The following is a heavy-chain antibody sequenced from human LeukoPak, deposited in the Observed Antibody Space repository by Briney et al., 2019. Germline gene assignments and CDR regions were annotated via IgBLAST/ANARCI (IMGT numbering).Heavy chain of an antibody. J-gene: IGHJ6*02. V-gene: IGHV1-18*01. D-gene: IGHD4-11*01. Sequence: ASVKVSCEASGYTFTSYGISWVRQAPGQGLEWMGWISAYNGNTNYAQKLQGRVTMTTDTSTSTAYMELRSLRSDDTAVYYCAGYSNYEDRYYYGMDVWGQGTTVTVSS. CDR3: AGYSNYEDRYYYGMDV. CDR1: GYTFTSYG. CDR2: ISAYNGNT.